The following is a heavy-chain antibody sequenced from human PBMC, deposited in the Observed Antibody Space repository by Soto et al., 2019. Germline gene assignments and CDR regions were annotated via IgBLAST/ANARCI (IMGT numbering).Heavy chain of an antibody. V-gene: IGHV4-59*01. Sequence: PSETLSLTCTVSGGSISSYYWSWIRQPPGKGLEWIGYIYYSGSTNYNPSLKSRVTISVDTSKNQFSLKLSSVTAADTAVYYCARGTPGPYTKKIYYYYYSRAVGGKGPTVT. CDR1: GGSISSYY. CDR3: ARGTPGPYTKKIYYYYYSRAV. J-gene: IGHJ6*03. D-gene: IGHD2-2*02. CDR2: IYYSGST.